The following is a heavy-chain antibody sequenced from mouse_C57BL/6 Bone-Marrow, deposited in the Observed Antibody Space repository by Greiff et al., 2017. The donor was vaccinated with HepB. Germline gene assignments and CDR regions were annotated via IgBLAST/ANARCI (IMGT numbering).Heavy chain of an antibody. D-gene: IGHD1-1*01. CDR3: ARNRIYYYGSSYWYFDV. CDR1: GYSFTSYY. CDR2: IYPGSGNT. Sequence: QVQLQQSGPELVKPGASVKISCKASGYSFTSYYIHWVKQRPGQGLEWIGWIYPGSGNTKYNEKFKGKATLTADTSSSTAYMQLSSLTSEDSAVYYCARNRIYYYGSSYWYFDVWGTGTTVTVSS. J-gene: IGHJ1*03. V-gene: IGHV1-66*01.